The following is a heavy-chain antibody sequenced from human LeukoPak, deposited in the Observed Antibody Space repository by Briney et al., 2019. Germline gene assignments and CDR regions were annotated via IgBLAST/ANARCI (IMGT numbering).Heavy chain of an antibody. V-gene: IGHV1-46*01. CDR3: ARDLGDSALDY. CDR2: INPSGGST. Sequence: ASVKVSCKASGYTFAGYYMHWVRQAPGQGLEWMGIINPSGGSTSYAQKFQGRVTMTRDTSISTAYMELSRLRSDDTAVYYCARDLGDSALDYWGQGTLVTVSS. CDR1: GYTFAGYY. J-gene: IGHJ4*02. D-gene: IGHD2-21*02.